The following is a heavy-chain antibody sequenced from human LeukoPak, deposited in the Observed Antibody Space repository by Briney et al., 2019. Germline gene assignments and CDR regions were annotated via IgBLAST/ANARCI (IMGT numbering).Heavy chain of an antibody. CDR2: INPNSGGT. J-gene: IGHJ4*02. D-gene: IGHD3-22*01. Sequence: ASVKVSCKASGYTFTGYYMHWVRQAPGQGLEWMGWINPNSGGTNYAQKFQGRVTMTRDTSISTAYMELSRLRSDDTAVYYCARDARYYDSSGWDDDYWGQGTLVTVSS. CDR1: GYTFTGYY. CDR3: ARDARYYDSSGWDDDY. V-gene: IGHV1-2*02.